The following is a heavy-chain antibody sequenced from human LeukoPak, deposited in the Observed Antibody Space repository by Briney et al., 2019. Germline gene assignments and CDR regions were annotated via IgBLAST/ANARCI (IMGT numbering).Heavy chain of an antibody. Sequence: PGGSLRLSCAASGFTFSAYWMHWVRQAPGKGLVWVSRINSDGSSTNYADSVKGRFTISRDNAKNTLYLQMNSLRAEDTALYYCARDRNLKRGYSGYQGSFDIWGQGTMVTVSS. CDR3: ARDRNLKRGYSGYQGSFDI. V-gene: IGHV3-74*01. CDR2: INSDGSST. D-gene: IGHD5-12*01. J-gene: IGHJ3*02. CDR1: GFTFSAYW.